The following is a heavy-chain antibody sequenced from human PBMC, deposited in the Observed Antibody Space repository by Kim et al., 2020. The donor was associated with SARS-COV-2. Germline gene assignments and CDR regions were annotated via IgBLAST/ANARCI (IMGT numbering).Heavy chain of an antibody. Sequence: GGSLRLSCAASGFTFSSYWMSWVRQAPGKGLEWVANIKQDGSEKYYVDSVKGRFTISRDNAKNSLYLQMNSLRAEDTAVYYCAREGYYYDSSGYYYVRDPVDYRGQGTLVTVSS. D-gene: IGHD3-22*01. CDR3: AREGYYYDSSGYYYVRDPVDY. CDR1: GFTFSSYW. CDR2: IKQDGSEK. V-gene: IGHV3-7*01. J-gene: IGHJ4*02.